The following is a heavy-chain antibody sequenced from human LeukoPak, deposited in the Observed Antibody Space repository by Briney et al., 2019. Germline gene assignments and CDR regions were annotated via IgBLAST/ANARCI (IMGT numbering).Heavy chain of an antibody. J-gene: IGHJ4*02. CDR1: GFTFYNYG. Sequence: GGTLRLSCAVSGFTFYNYGVSWVRQAPGKGLEWVSAITASGAATYIADSVKGRFVISRDNSKNTLYLQMNSLRAEDTAVYFCAKDSLVATSHFDSWGRRTLVTVSS. V-gene: IGHV3-23*01. CDR2: ITASGAAT. D-gene: IGHD5-12*01. CDR3: AKDSLVATSHFDS.